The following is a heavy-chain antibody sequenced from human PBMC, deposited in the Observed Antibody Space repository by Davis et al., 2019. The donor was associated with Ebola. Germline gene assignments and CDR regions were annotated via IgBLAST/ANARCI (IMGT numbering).Heavy chain of an antibody. CDR1: GYTFTSYA. J-gene: IGHJ4*02. D-gene: IGHD4-17*01. CDR2: ISAYNGNT. V-gene: IGHV1-18*01. Sequence: ASVKVSCKASGYTFTSYAMNWVRQAPGQGLEWMGWISAYNGNTNYAQKLQGRVTMTTDTSTSTAYMELRSLRSDDTAVYYCARDRGTHYGDVVDYWGQGTLVTVSS. CDR3: ARDRGTHYGDVVDY.